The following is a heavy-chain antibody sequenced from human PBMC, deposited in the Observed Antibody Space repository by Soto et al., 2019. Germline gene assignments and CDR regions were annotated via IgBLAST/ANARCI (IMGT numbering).Heavy chain of an antibody. V-gene: IGHV4-39*01. CDR1: GGSISSSTYY. CDR2: MYYTGNK. Sequence: SETLSLTCTVSGGSISSSTYYWDWIRQPPGKGLEWIGAMYYTGNKNYNPSLESRATMSVDTSKNQFSLKLSSVTPTDTAVYYCARRSSSSLGSLFDPWGRGILVTVSS. CDR3: ARRSSSSLGSLFDP. J-gene: IGHJ5*02. D-gene: IGHD6-6*01.